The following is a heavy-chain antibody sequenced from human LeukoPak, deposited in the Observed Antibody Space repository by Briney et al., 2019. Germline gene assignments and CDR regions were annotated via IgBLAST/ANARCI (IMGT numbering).Heavy chain of an antibody. D-gene: IGHD2-15*01. Sequence: SGGSLRLSCGASGFTFISYTMRWVRQAPGKGLEWVSTISGSGGSTYYADSVKGRFTISRDNSKNSLYLQMNSLRAEDTAVYYCARGYCSGSSCYSGFYFDYWGQGALVTVSS. CDR2: ISGSGGST. J-gene: IGHJ4*02. V-gene: IGHV3-23*01. CDR1: GFTFISYT. CDR3: ARGYCSGSSCYSGFYFDY.